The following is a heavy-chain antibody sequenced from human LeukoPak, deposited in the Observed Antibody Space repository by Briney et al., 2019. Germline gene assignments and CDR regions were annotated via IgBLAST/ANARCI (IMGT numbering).Heavy chain of an antibody. CDR1: GYTFTGYY. V-gene: IGHV1-2*02. J-gene: IGHJ4*02. CDR2: INPNSGGT. D-gene: IGHD2-2*02. CDR3: ARGPVPAAIRYFDY. Sequence: ASVTVSCTASGYTFTGYYMHWVRQAPGQGLEWMGWINPNSGGTNYAQKFQGRVTVTRDTSISTAYMELSRLRSDDTAVYYCARGPVPAAIRYFDYWGQGTLVTVSS.